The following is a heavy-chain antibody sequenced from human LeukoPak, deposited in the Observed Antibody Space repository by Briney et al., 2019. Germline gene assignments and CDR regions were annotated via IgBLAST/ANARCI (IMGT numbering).Heavy chain of an antibody. CDR3: ARVEVWTYGASHFDY. Sequence: ASVKVSCKASGYTFTSYDINWVRQATGQGLEWMGWMNPNSGNTGYAQKFQGRVTMTRNTSISTAYMELSSLRSDDTAVYYCARVEVWTYGASHFDYWGQGTLVTVSS. D-gene: IGHD1-14*01. CDR1: GYTFTSYD. J-gene: IGHJ4*02. CDR2: MNPNSGNT. V-gene: IGHV1-8*01.